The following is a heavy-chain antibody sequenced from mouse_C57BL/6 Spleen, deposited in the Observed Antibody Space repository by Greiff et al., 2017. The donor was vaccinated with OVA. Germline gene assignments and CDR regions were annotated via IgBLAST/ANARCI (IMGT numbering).Heavy chain of an antibody. J-gene: IGHJ3*01. V-gene: IGHV1-7*01. CDR3: ARSDGSAWFAY. CDR1: GYTFTSYW. CDR2: ISPSGGYT. D-gene: IGHD2-3*01. Sequence: VQLQQSGAELAKPGASVKLSCTASGYTFTSYWMPWVQQRPGQGLEWIGSISPSGGYTKYTQKFKDKATLTADKSSSTAYMQLSSLTYEDSAVYYCARSDGSAWFAYWGQGTLVTVSA.